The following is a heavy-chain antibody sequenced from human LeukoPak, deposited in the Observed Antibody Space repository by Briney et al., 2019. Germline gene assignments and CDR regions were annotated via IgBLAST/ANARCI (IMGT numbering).Heavy chain of an antibody. Sequence: PSETLSLTCTVSGGSISPYYWSWIRQPPGKGLEWIGYIYYSGSTNYNPSLKSRVTISVDTSKNQFSLKLSSVTAADTAVYYCARDGGDTAMDSYWGQGTLVTVSS. CDR3: ARDGGDTAMDSY. D-gene: IGHD5-18*01. CDR1: GGSISPYY. V-gene: IGHV4-59*12. J-gene: IGHJ4*02. CDR2: IYYSGST.